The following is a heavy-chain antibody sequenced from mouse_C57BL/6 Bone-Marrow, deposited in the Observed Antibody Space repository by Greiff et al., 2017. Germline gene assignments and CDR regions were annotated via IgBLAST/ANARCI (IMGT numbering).Heavy chain of an antibody. CDR3: TTFYYTEYFDV. D-gene: IGHD1-1*01. V-gene: IGHV14-4*01. Sequence: VQLKESGAELVRPGASVKLSCTASGFNIKDDYMHWVKQRPEQGLEWIGWIDPENGDTEYASKVQGKATITADTSSNTAYLQLSSLTSEDTAVYYCTTFYYTEYFDVWGTGTTVTVSS. CDR2: IDPENGDT. J-gene: IGHJ1*03. CDR1: GFNIKDDY.